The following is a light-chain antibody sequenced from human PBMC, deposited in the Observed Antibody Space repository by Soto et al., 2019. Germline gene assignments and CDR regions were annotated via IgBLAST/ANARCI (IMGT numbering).Light chain of an antibody. CDR2: DVT. CDR3: SSYTSTNVRL. J-gene: IGLJ2*01. V-gene: IGLV2-14*03. CDR1: RSDIGFYNY. Sequence: QSALTQPASVSGSPGQSITVSCTGTRSDIGFYNYVSWYQQQPGKAPKLIIFDVTKRPSGVSNRFSGSKSGNTASLTISGLQTEDEADYFCSSYTSTNVRLFGGGTKLTVL.